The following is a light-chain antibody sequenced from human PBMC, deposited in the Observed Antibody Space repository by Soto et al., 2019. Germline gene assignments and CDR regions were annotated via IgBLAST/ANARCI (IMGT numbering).Light chain of an antibody. CDR1: QDNRNS. V-gene: IGKV1-17*01. J-gene: IGKJ4*01. CDR2: AAS. Sequence: DIQMTQSPSSLSASVGDRVTITCRASQDNRNSLGWFQQKPGKAPKRLIYAASTLESGVPSRFSGSGYGTEFTLTISSLQPEDFATHFCLQHSVYPLTFGGGTRVEIK. CDR3: LQHSVYPLT.